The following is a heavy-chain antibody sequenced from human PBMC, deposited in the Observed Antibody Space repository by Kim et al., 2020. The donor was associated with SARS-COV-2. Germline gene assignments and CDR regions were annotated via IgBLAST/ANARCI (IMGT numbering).Heavy chain of an antibody. CDR3: AKAGARIFRTYFDY. D-gene: IGHD2-15*01. V-gene: IGHV3-30*18. CDR2: ISYDGSNK. J-gene: IGHJ4*02. Sequence: GGSLRLSCAASGFTFSSYGMHWVRQAPGKGLEWVAVISYDGSNKYYADSVKGRFTISRDNSKNTLYLQMNSLRAEDTAVYYCAKAGARIFRTYFDYWGQGTLVTVSS. CDR1: GFTFSSYG.